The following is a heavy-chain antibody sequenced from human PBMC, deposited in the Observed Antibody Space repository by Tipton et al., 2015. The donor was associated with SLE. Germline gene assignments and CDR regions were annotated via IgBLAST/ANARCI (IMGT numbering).Heavy chain of an antibody. CDR1: GFTFSSYA. CDR3: ARVRVGATTYYSDY. J-gene: IGHJ4*02. CDR2: ISYDGSNK. D-gene: IGHD1-26*01. V-gene: IGHV3-30-3*01. Sequence: SLRLSCAASGFTFSSYAMHWVRQAPGKGLEWVAVISYDGSNKYYADSVKGRFTISRDNSKNTLYLQMNSLRAEDTAVYYCARVRVGATTYYSDYWGQGTLVTVSS.